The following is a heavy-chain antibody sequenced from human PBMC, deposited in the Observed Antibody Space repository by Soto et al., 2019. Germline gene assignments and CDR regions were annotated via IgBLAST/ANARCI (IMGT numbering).Heavy chain of an antibody. J-gene: IGHJ5*02. V-gene: IGHV3-23*01. Sequence: GGSLRLSCAASGFTFSSYAMSWVRQAPGKGLEWVSAISGSGGSTYYADSVKGRFTISRDNSKNTLYLQMNSLRAEDTAVYYCAQACCSGGSCYSGCLDPWGQGTLVTVSS. CDR2: ISGSGGST. D-gene: IGHD2-15*01. CDR3: AQACCSGGSCYSGCLDP. CDR1: GFTFSSYA.